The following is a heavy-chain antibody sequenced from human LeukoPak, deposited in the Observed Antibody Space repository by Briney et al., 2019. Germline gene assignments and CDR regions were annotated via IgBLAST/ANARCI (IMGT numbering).Heavy chain of an antibody. D-gene: IGHD4-11*01. Sequence: SETLSLTCAVSGGSFSGYYWTWIRQPPGKGLEWIGEIDHSGSANYNPSLMSRVTISLDTSKNHFSLNLSSVTAADTAVYYCARGQGTVTTHWGQGTLVTVSS. CDR3: ARGQGTVTTH. CDR1: GGSFSGYY. CDR2: IDHSGSA. J-gene: IGHJ4*02. V-gene: IGHV4-34*01.